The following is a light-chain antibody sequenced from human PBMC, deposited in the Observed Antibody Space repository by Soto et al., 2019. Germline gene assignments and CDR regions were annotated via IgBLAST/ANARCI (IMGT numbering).Light chain of an antibody. CDR2: LGS. Sequence: DIAMTQSPLCLPVTPGEPASISCRSSQNLLHSNGYIYLDWYLQKPGHPPQLLIYLGSNRASGVPDRFSGSGSGTDFPLQISRVEAEDVGIYYCMQTRQTPTFGQGTKVDIK. V-gene: IGKV2-28*01. J-gene: IGKJ1*01. CDR3: MQTRQTPT. CDR1: QNLLHSNGYIY.